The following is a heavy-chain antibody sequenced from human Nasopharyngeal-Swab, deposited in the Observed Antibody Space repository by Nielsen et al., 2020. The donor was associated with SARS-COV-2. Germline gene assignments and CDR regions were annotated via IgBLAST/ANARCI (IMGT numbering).Heavy chain of an antibody. CDR1: GGSFSGYY. CDR3: ARDLPSYYYDSSGYAFDI. V-gene: IGHV4-34*01. CDR2: INHSGST. Sequence: GSLRLSCAVYGGSFSGYYWSWIRQPPGKGLEWIGEINHSGSTNYNPSLKSRVTISVDTSKNQLSLKLSSVTAADTAVYYCARDLPSYYYDSSGYAFDIWGQGTMVTVSS. J-gene: IGHJ3*02. D-gene: IGHD3-22*01.